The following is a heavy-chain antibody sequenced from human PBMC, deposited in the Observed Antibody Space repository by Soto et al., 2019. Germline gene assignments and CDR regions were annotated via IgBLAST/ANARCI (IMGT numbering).Heavy chain of an antibody. Sequence: PGGSRRLSCAASGLTFSSYEMNWVRQAPGKGLEWVSYISRSGSTIYYADSVKGRVTISRDNAENSLYLQMNSLRAEDTAVYYCARDGRIRRPDWYFDLWGRGTLVTVSS. V-gene: IGHV3-48*03. D-gene: IGHD2-15*01. CDR2: ISRSGSTI. CDR3: ARDGRIRRPDWYFDL. J-gene: IGHJ2*01. CDR1: GLTFSSYE.